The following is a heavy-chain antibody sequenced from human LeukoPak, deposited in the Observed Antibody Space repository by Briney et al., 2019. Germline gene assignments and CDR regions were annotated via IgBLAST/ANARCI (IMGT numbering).Heavy chain of an antibody. V-gene: IGHV3-74*01. CDR3: ARGSGYSVFDY. D-gene: IGHD3-3*01. Sequence: PGRSLRLSCAASGFTFSRYWMHWVRQAPGKGLVWVSRINSDESTTFYADSAKGRFTISRDNAKNTLYLQMNSLRAEDTAVYYCARGSGYSVFDYWGQGTLVTVSS. J-gene: IGHJ4*02. CDR2: INSDESTT. CDR1: GFTFSRYW.